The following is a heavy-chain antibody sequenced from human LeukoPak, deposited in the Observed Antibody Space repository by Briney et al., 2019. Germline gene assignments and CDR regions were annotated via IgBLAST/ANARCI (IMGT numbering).Heavy chain of an antibody. J-gene: IGHJ5*02. CDR2: ISSSGST. Sequence: SETLSLTCTVSDDSISSYYWSWIRQPPGKGLEWIGCISSSGSTNYNPSLKSRVTMSVDTPKNQFSLKLNSVTAADTAVYYCARSRDSSGYRNNWFDPWGQGTLVTVSS. CDR1: DDSISSYY. D-gene: IGHD3-22*01. V-gene: IGHV4-59*01. CDR3: ARSRDSSGYRNNWFDP.